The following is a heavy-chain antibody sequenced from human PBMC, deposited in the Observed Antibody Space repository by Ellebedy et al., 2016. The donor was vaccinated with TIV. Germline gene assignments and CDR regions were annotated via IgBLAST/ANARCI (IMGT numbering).Heavy chain of an antibody. J-gene: IGHJ2*01. Sequence: GESLKISCAASGNTFSSYNMNWVRPAPGKGLQWVSYISTTSSNIYYDDSVKGRFTISRDNAKNSLTLQMDSLRDEDTAVYYCVRDGGRDGYTYWYFDLWGRGTLVTVSS. V-gene: IGHV3-48*02. CDR2: ISTTSSNI. D-gene: IGHD5-24*01. CDR1: GNTFSSYN. CDR3: VRDGGRDGYTYWYFDL.